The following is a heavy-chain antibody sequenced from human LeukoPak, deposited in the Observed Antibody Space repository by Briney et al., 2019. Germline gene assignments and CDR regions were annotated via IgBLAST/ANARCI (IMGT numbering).Heavy chain of an antibody. V-gene: IGHV4-59*01. J-gene: IGHJ5*02. CDR3: ARHLGYCSSTSCYPWFDP. D-gene: IGHD2-2*01. Sequence: SETLSLTCTVSGGSISSYYWSWIRQPPGKGLEWIGYIYYSGSINYNPSLKSRVTISVDTSKNQFSLKLSSVTAADTAVYYCARHLGYCSSTSCYPWFDPWGQGTLVTVSS. CDR2: IYYSGSI. CDR1: GGSISSYY.